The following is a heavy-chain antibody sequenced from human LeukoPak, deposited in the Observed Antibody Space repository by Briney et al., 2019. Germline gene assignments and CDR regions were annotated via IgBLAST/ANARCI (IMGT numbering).Heavy chain of an antibody. D-gene: IGHD3-22*01. CDR3: AKDLWTGRYYYDSTTGAFDM. J-gene: IGHJ3*02. CDR1: GFTFNNYG. V-gene: IGHV3-30*18. CDR2: ISYDGSNE. Sequence: PGGSLRLSCAASGFTFNNYGMHWVRQAPGKGLEWVAVISYDGSNEYYADSVKGRFTISRDNSKNTLYLQMNSLRPEDTAVYYCAKDLWTGRYYYDSTTGAFDMWGQGTMVTVSS.